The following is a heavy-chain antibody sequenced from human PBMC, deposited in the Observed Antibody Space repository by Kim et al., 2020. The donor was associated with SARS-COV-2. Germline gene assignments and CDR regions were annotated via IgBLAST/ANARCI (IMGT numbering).Heavy chain of an antibody. CDR3: AREGYGGVDY. D-gene: IGHD4-17*01. Sequence: SETLSLTCTVSGGSISSGGYYWSWIRQHPGKGLEWIGYIYYSGSTYYNPSLKSRVTISVDTSKNQFSLKLSSVTAADTAVYYCAREGYGGVDYWGQGTLVTVSS. CDR1: GGSISSGGYY. J-gene: IGHJ4*02. V-gene: IGHV4-31*03. CDR2: IYYSGST.